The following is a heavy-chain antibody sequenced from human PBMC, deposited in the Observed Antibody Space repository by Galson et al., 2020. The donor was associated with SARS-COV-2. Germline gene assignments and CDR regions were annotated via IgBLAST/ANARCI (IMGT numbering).Heavy chain of an antibody. Sequence: GGSLRLSCAASGFTFSTYPMHWVRQAPGKGLEWVAVISYDGINKQYADSVKGRFTISRDNSKNTVHLQMSSLRPEDTAVYYCARDSSGEGYYYGMDVWGHGTTVTVSS. J-gene: IGHJ6*02. CDR1: GFTFSTYP. CDR3: ARDSSGEGYYYGMDV. D-gene: IGHD7-27*01. V-gene: IGHV3-30-3*01. CDR2: ISYDGINK.